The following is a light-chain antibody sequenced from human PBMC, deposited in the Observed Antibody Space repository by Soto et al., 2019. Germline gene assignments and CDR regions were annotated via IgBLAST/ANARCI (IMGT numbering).Light chain of an antibody. J-gene: IGKJ2*01. CDR3: QQYGSSPYT. Sequence: EIVLTQSPATLSLSPGERATLSCRASQSISSSFLAWYQQPLGQPPILLIHGASSRATGIPARFSGSGSGTEFTLTISSVESEDFAVYYCQQYGSSPYTFGQGTKVEIK. V-gene: IGKV3-20*01. CDR2: GAS. CDR1: QSISSSF.